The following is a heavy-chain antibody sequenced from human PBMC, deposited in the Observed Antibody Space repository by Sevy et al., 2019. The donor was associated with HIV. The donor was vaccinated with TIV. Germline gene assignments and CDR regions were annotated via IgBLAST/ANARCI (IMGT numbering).Heavy chain of an antibody. CDR1: GFTFSSYA. Sequence: GGSLRLSCAASGFTFSSYAMSWVRQAPGKGLEWVSAISGSGGSTYYADSVKGRFTISSDNSKNTLYLQMNSLRAEDTAVYYCAKDFIVPAAPPYGMDVWGQGTTVTVSS. CDR3: AKDFIVPAAPPYGMDV. V-gene: IGHV3-23*01. CDR2: ISGSGGST. J-gene: IGHJ6*02. D-gene: IGHD2-2*01.